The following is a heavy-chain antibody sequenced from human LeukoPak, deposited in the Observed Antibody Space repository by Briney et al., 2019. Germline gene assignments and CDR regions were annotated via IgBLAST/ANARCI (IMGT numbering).Heavy chain of an antibody. CDR3: ASQGLYCGGDCYSGSDYFDY. D-gene: IGHD2-21*02. V-gene: IGHV1-8*01. J-gene: IGHJ4*02. CDR1: GYTFTSYD. CDR2: MNPNSGNT. Sequence: GASVKVSCKASGYTFTSYDINWVRQATGQGLEWMGWMNPNSGNTGYAQKFQGRVTMTRNTSISTAYMELSSLRSEDTAVYYCASQGLYCGGDCYSGSDYFDYWGQGTLVTVSS.